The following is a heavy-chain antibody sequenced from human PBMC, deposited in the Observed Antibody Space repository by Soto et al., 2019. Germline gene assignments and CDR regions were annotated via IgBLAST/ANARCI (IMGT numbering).Heavy chain of an antibody. J-gene: IGHJ6*02. CDR3: ATDTKTKWLRSRSSSGWFSYYYGMDV. CDR2: FDPEDGET. CDR1: GYTLTELS. Sequence: ASVKVSCKVSGYTLTELSMHWVRQAPGKGLEWMGGFDPEDGETIYAQKFQGRVTMTEDTSTDTAYMELGSLGSEDTAVYYCATDTKTKWLRSRSSSGWFSYYYGMDVWGQGTTVTVSS. V-gene: IGHV1-24*01. D-gene: IGHD6-19*01.